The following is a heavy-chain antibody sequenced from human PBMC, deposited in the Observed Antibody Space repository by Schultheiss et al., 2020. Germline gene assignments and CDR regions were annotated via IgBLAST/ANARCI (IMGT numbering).Heavy chain of an antibody. CDR3: AREGGYVSPWYFDL. CDR1: GFTFSDYS. Sequence: GGSLRLSCAASGFTFSDYSMSWVRQAPGRGLEWVSAISGSGGSTYYADSVKGRFTISRDNSKNTLYLQMNSLRAEDTAVYYCAREGGYVSPWYFDLWGRGTLVTVSS. J-gene: IGHJ2*01. CDR2: ISGSGGST. D-gene: IGHD5-12*01. V-gene: IGHV3-23*01.